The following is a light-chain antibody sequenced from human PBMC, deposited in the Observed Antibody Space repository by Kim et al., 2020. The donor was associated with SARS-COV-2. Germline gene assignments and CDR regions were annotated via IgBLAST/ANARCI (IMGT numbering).Light chain of an antibody. Sequence: SPGPTASITCSGDKLGDKYACWYQQKPGQSPVLVIYQDSKRPSGIPERFSGSNSGNTATLTISGTQAMDEADYYCQAWDSSTVVFGGGTQLTVL. CDR2: QDS. J-gene: IGLJ2*01. CDR1: KLGDKY. V-gene: IGLV3-1*01. CDR3: QAWDSSTVV.